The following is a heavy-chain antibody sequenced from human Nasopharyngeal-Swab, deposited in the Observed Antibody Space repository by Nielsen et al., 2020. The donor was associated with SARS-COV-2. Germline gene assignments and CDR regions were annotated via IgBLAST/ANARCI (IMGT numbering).Heavy chain of an antibody. CDR1: GFTFDDYG. CDR3: AKDHRPYGSGSYYPYDY. Sequence: GESLKISCAASGFTFDDYGMSWVRQAPGKGLEWVSGINWNGGSTGYADSVKGRFTISRDNSKNTLYLQMNSLRAEDTAVYYCAKDHRPYGSGSYYPYDYWGQGTLVSVSS. J-gene: IGHJ4*02. CDR2: INWNGGST. V-gene: IGHV3-20*04. D-gene: IGHD3-10*01.